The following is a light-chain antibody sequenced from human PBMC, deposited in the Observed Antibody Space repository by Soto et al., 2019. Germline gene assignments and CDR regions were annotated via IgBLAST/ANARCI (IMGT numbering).Light chain of an antibody. V-gene: IGKV3-20*01. CDR3: QQYGSSPLLT. Sequence: EIVLTQSPGTLSLSPGERATLSCRASQSVSSSYLAWYQQKPGQAPRLLIYGASSRVTGIPDRFSGSGSGIDVTLTISRLEPEDFAVYDCQQYGSSPLLTFGGGTKVEIK. CDR2: GAS. J-gene: IGKJ4*01. CDR1: QSVSSSY.